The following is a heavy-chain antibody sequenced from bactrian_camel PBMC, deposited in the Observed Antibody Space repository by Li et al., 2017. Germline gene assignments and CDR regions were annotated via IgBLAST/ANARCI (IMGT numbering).Heavy chain of an antibody. D-gene: IGHD1*01. CDR3: VVYDAYAGRCSFREDYYDY. J-gene: IGHJ4*01. CDR2: IFNDDGRE. Sequence: HVQLVESGGGSVQAGGALRLSCGTSGYSSDCMGWFRQAPGEQRDWIATIFNDDGREYYSDSVKGRFTASQDNASKTVVLQMNSLKPEDTAMYHCVVYDAYAGRCSFREDYYDYWGPGTQVTVS. CDR1: GYSSDC. V-gene: IGHV3-3*01.